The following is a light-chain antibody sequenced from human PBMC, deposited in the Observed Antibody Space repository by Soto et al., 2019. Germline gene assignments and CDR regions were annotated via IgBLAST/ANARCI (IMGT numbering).Light chain of an antibody. CDR3: CSYAGSSTFSYV. J-gene: IGLJ1*01. V-gene: IGLV2-23*03. Sequence: SVQTPPYSVPGSPGQSITISCTATSSDVGSYNLVSWYQQHPGKAPKLMIYEGSKRPSGVSNRFSGSKSGNTASLTISGLKAQDEADYYCCSYAGSSTFSYVFGTGTKLTVL. CDR2: EGS. CDR1: SSDVGSYNL.